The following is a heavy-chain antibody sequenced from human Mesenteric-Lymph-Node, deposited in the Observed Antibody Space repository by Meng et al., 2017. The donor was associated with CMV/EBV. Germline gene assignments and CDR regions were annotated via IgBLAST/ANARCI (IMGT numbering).Heavy chain of an antibody. V-gene: IGHV4-59*01. J-gene: IGHJ6*02. D-gene: IGHD2-2*01. CDR1: GGSISSYY. Sequence: GSLRLSCTVSGGSISSYYWSWIRQPPGKGLEWIGNIYNSGYTNYNPSLKSRVTMAVDTSKNQFSLKLSSVTAADTAVYYCASRGRRCSSTSCYPFYYYDMDVWGQGTTVTVSS. CDR3: ASRGRRCSSTSCYPFYYYDMDV. CDR2: IYNSGYT.